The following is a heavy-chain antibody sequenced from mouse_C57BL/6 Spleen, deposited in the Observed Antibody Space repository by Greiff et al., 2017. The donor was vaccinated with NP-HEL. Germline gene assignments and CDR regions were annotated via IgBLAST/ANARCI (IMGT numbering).Heavy chain of an antibody. CDR2: ISYDGSN. CDR1: FYSIPSGYY. J-gene: IGHJ3*01. Sequence: SLPVLVPPSPSLSLPCSFPFYSIPSGYYFHWLRQFPGNKLEWMGYISYDGSNNYNPSLKNRISITRDTSKNQFFLKLNSVTTEDTATYYCASSDYYGSSPFAYWGQGTLVTVSA. CDR3: ASSDYYGSSPFAY. V-gene: IGHV3-6*01. D-gene: IGHD1-1*01.